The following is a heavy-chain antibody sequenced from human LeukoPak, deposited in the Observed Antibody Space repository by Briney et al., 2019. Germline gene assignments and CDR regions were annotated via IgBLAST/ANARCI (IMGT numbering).Heavy chain of an antibody. CDR3: AKSGCNSSNCFLGWFDP. V-gene: IGHV3-23*01. CDR1: GFTFSSYA. CDR2: VSSSGGST. Sequence: SGGSLRLSRAASGFTFSSYAMSWVRQAPGKGLEWVSTVSSSGGSTYYADSVKGRFTISRDNSKNTLYLQMNTLRAEDTAVYHCAKSGCNSSNCFLGWFDPWGQGTLVTVSS. J-gene: IGHJ5*02. D-gene: IGHD2-2*01.